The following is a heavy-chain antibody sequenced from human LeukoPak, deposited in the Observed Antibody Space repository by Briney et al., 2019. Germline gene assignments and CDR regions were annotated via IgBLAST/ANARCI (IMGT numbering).Heavy chain of an antibody. CDR2: IYHSGSA. CDR3: ARALHYCSSTSCYVGVGFDY. V-gene: IGHV4-38-2*02. J-gene: IGHJ4*02. CDR1: GYSIGSGYY. D-gene: IGHD2-2*01. Sequence: PSETLSLTCSVSGYSIGSGYYWGWIRQPPGKGLEWIGNIYHSGSAYFNPSFKSRVTISVDTSKNQFSLKLSSVTAADTAVYYCARALHYCSSTSCYVGVGFDYWGQGTLVTVSS.